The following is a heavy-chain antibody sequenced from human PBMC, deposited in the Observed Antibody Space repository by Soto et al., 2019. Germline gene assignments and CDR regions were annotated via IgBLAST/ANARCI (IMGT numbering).Heavy chain of an antibody. D-gene: IGHD5-12*01. J-gene: IGHJ4*02. CDR3: ARGSPSSTYADGYNRLDY. Sequence: QVQLVQSGAEVKKPGSSVKVSCKASGGTFSSYTISWVRQAPGQGLEWMGRIIPILGIANYAQKFQGRVTITADKSTSTAYMELSSLRSEDTAVYYCARGSPSSTYADGYNRLDYWGQGTLVTVSS. CDR2: IIPILGIA. CDR1: GGTFSSYT. V-gene: IGHV1-69*02.